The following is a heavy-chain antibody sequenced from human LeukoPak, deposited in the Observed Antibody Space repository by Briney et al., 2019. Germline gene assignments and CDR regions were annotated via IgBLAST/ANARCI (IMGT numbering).Heavy chain of an antibody. CDR3: ANEALPEYYDFWSGNYKAYFDY. Sequence: GGSLRLSCAASGFTFSSYGMHWVRQAPGKGLEWVAIMSYDGTNKYYADSVKGRFTISRDNPKNTLYLQMDSLRAEDTAVYYCANEALPEYYDFWSGNYKAYFDYWGQGALVTVSS. CDR1: GFTFSSYG. CDR2: MSYDGTNK. V-gene: IGHV3-30*18. D-gene: IGHD3-3*01. J-gene: IGHJ4*02.